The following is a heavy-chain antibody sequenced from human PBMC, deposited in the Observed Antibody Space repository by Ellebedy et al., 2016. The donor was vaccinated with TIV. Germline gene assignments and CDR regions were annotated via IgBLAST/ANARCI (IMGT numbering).Heavy chain of an antibody. D-gene: IGHD6-19*01. CDR1: GGSFSGHY. CDR2: VNHSGST. V-gene: IGHV4-34*01. J-gene: IGHJ4*02. Sequence: SQTLSLTCXVYGGSFSGHYWSWIRQPPGKGLEWIGEVNHSGSTNYNPSLKSRVAISVDTSKNQFSLKLRSVTAADTAVYYCARGTVALQSLKYFDYWGQGTRVTVSS. CDR3: ARGTVALQSLKYFDY.